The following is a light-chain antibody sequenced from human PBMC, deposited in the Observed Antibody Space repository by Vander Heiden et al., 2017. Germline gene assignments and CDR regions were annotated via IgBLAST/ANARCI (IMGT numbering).Light chain of an antibody. CDR2: WAS. V-gene: IGKV4-1*01. Sequence: DIVMTQSPDPLAVSLGERATINCKSSQSVLYSSNNKNYLAWYQQKPGQPPKLLIYWASTRESGVPDRFSGSGSGTDFTLTISSLQAEDVAVYYCQQYYSTPWGFGQGTKVEIK. CDR3: QQYYSTPWG. J-gene: IGKJ1*01. CDR1: QSVLYSSNNKNY.